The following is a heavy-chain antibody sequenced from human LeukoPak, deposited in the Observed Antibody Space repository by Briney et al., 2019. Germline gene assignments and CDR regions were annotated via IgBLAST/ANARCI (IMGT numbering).Heavy chain of an antibody. CDR1: GASISSGSYF. CDR2: IYTSGST. D-gene: IGHD3-16*01. Sequence: SETLSLTCAVSGASISSGSYFWNWIRQPAGKGLEWIGRIYTSGSTNYNPSLKSRVTMSVDTSKNQFSLKLSSVTAADTAVYYCARGAGWLIDYWGQGILVTVSS. V-gene: IGHV4-61*02. CDR3: ARGAGWLIDY. J-gene: IGHJ4*02.